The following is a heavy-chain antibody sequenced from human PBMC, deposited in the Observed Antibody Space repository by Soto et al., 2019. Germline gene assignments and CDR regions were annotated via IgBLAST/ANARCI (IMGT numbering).Heavy chain of an antibody. J-gene: IGHJ4*02. CDR3: ARDLERVDTAMVGPFDY. D-gene: IGHD5-18*01. V-gene: IGHV1-69*01. Sequence: QVQLVQSGAEVKKPGSSVKVSCKASGGTFSSYAISWVRQAPGQGLEWMGGIIPIFGTANYAQKFQGRVTITADESTSTAYMELSSLRSEDTAVYYCARDLERVDTAMVGPFDYWGQGPLVTVSS. CDR1: GGTFSSYA. CDR2: IIPIFGTA.